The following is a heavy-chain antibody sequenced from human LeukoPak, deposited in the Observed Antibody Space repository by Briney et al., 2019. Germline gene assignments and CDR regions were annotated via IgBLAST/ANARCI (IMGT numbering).Heavy chain of an antibody. CDR3: ARGAVDGYRDY. CDR1: SGSFSGYY. Sequence: ASETLSLTCAVYSGSFSGYYWSWIRQPPGKGLEWIGEINHSGSTNYNPSLKSRVTISVDTSKNQFSLKLSSVTAADTAVYYCARGAVDGYRDYWGQGTLVTVSS. V-gene: IGHV4-34*01. J-gene: IGHJ4*02. CDR2: INHSGST. D-gene: IGHD5-24*01.